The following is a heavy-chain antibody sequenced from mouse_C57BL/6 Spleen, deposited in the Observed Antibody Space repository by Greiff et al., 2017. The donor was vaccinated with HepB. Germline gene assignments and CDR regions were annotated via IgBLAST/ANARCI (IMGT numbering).Heavy chain of an antibody. J-gene: IGHJ4*01. CDR3: ASLTTRNYYAMDY. V-gene: IGHV5-15*01. D-gene: IGHD2-1*01. CDR2: ISNLAYSI. CDR1: GFTFSDYG. Sequence: EVHLVESGGGLVQPGGSLKLSCAASGFTFSDYGMAWVRQAPRKGPEWVAFISNLAYSIYYADTVTGRFTISRENAKNTLYLEMSSLRSEDTAMYYCASLTTRNYYAMDYWGQGTSVTVSS.